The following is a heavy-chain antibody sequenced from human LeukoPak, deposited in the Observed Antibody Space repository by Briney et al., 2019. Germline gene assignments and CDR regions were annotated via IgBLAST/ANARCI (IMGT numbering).Heavy chain of an antibody. D-gene: IGHD3-10*01. CDR3: ARHLIFGSGKFYYYYYMDV. CDR2: INHSGGT. J-gene: IGHJ6*03. Sequence: SETLSLTCAVYGGSLYGFYWGWSCQRPGEGLEWIGEINHSGGTNYNPSLKRRVTISVDTSKNQFSLKLSCVPAADTAVYYCARHLIFGSGKFYYYYYMDVWGKGTTVTISS. V-gene: IGHV4-34*01. CDR1: GGSLYGFY.